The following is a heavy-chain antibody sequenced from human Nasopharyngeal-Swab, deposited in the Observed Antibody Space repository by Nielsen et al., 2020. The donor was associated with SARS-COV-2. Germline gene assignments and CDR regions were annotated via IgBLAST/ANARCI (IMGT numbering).Heavy chain of an antibody. V-gene: IGHV5-10-1*01. CDR1: GYSFTSYW. Sequence: GESLKISCKGSGYSFTSYWISWVRQMPGKGLEWMGRIDPSDSYTNYSPSFQGHVTIPADKSISTAYLQWSSLKASDTAMYYCARRQTTVVTLDAFDIWGQGTMVTVSS. J-gene: IGHJ3*02. CDR2: IDPSDSYT. D-gene: IGHD4-23*01. CDR3: ARRQTTVVTLDAFDI.